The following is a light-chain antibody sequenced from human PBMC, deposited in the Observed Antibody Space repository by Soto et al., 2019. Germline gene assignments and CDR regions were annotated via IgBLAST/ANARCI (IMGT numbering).Light chain of an antibody. Sequence: EIVMPQSPPSLTVTPGEPASISCRSSQRLLHSNGNTFLDWYVQKPGQSPQLLIYLGSNRASGVPDRVNGSEAGTDFTLKISRVEAEDVGVYYCMQALQTPYTFGQGTKLEIK. CDR3: MQALQTPYT. CDR2: LGS. V-gene: IGKV2-28*01. J-gene: IGKJ2*01. CDR1: QRLLHSNGNTF.